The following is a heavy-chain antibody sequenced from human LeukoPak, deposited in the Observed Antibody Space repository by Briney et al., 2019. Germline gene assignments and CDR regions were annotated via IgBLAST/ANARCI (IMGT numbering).Heavy chain of an antibody. D-gene: IGHD6-13*01. V-gene: IGHV5-51*01. Sequence: GESLQTSCKGSGYSFTSYWIGWVRQMPGKGLEWMGIIYPGDSDTRYSPSFQGQVTISADKSISTAYLQWSSLKASDTAMYYCARRDSSSWYGLPYFDYWGQGTLVTVSS. CDR3: ARRDSSSWYGLPYFDY. J-gene: IGHJ4*02. CDR1: GYSFTSYW. CDR2: IYPGDSDT.